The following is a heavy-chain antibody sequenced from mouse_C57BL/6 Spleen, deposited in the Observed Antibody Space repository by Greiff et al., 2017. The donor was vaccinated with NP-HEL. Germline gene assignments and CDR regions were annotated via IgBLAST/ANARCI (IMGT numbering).Heavy chain of an antibody. CDR2: IYPGDGDT. CDR3: ARRRSDYFYAMDY. J-gene: IGHJ4*01. D-gene: IGHD2-4*01. CDR1: GYAFSSSW. Sequence: VQLQESGPELVKPGASVKISCKASGYAFSSSWMNWVKQRPGKGLEWIGRIYPGDGDTNYNGKFKGKATLTADKSSSTAYMQLSSLTSEDSAVYFCARRRSDYFYAMDYWGQGTSVTVSS. V-gene: IGHV1-82*01.